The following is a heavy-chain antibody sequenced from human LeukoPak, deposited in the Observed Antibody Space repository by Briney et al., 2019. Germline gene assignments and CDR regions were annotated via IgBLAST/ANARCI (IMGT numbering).Heavy chain of an antibody. Sequence: GASVKVSCMPSLYSFSDDYMSAGRQAPGQGLEWMGWVNPNSGGTNFAQEFQGRVTMTRDTSISTTHMELSRLRSEDTAVYFCARGERGLVRFYLVCCGQGTLVSVSS. V-gene: IGHV1-2*02. J-gene: IGHJ4*02. CDR3: ARGERGLVRFYLVC. CDR1: LYSFSDDY. D-gene: IGHD3-10*01. CDR2: VNPNSGGT.